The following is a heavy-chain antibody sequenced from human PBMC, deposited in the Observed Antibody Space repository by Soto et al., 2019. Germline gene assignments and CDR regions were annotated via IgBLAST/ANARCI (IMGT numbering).Heavy chain of an antibody. V-gene: IGHV1-69*01. J-gene: IGHJ4*02. D-gene: IGHD3-10*01. CDR1: GGTFSSYA. CDR2: IIPIFGRA. Sequence: QVQLVQSGAEVQKPGSSVKVSCKASGGTFSSYAISWVRQAPGQGLEWMGGIIPIFGRANYAQKFQGRVTITADESTSTAYMELSSLRSEDTAVYYCAYTYYYGSGSYYRSLWYFDYWGQGTLVTVSS. CDR3: AYTYYYGSGSYYRSLWYFDY.